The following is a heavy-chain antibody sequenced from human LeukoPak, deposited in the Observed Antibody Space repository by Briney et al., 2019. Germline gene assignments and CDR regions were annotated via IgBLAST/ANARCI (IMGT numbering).Heavy chain of an antibody. J-gene: IGHJ5*02. CDR1: GFTFSSYA. Sequence: GGSLRLSCAASGFTFSSYAMHWVRQAPGKGLEWVAVISYDGSNKYCTDSVKGRFTISRDNSKNTLYLQMNSLRAEDTAVYYCARDTLPNSSPGWFDPWGQGTLVTVSP. CDR2: ISYDGSNK. D-gene: IGHD6-19*01. V-gene: IGHV3-30-3*01. CDR3: ARDTLPNSSPGWFDP.